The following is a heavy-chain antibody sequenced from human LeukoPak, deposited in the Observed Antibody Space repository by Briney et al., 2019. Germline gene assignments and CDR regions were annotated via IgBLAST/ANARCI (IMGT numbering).Heavy chain of an antibody. D-gene: IGHD2-2*01. CDR2: IIPIVGIA. Sequence: PEASVKVSCKASGGTFNNYAISWVRQAPGQGLEWMGRIIPIVGIANYAQKFQGRVTISADKSTTTAYLEMGSLESQGTAVYYCARERCSATTTCYSGGWFDPWGQGTLVTVSS. CDR1: GGTFNNYA. J-gene: IGHJ5*02. CDR3: ARERCSATTTCYSGGWFDP. V-gene: IGHV1-69*04.